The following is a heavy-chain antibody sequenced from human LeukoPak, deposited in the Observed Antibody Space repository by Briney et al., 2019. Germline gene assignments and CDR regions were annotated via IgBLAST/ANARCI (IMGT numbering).Heavy chain of an antibody. Sequence: ASVRVSCKTSGFTFTDYAIGWVRHVPGQGREWMGWISGYNDNTNFAQRLQDRISMATDTSSDTAYMTLRSLRSDDTAVYFCARVHRPYNIGLMDYWGQGTQITVSS. J-gene: IGHJ4*02. CDR2: ISGYNDNT. V-gene: IGHV1-18*01. D-gene: IGHD1-14*01. CDR1: GFTFTDYA. CDR3: ARVHRPYNIGLMDY.